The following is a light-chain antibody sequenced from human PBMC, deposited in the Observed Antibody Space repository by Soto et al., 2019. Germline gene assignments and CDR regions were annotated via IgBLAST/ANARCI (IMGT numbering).Light chain of an antibody. V-gene: IGLV1-40*01. CDR1: SSNIGAGYD. Sequence: QSVLTQPPSVSGAPGQRVTISCTGSSSNIGAGYDVHWYQQLPGTAPKLLIYGNSNRPSGVPDRFSGSKSGTSASLAITGLQAEDGADYYCQSYDSSLSDVFGTGTKVTVL. CDR2: GNS. J-gene: IGLJ1*01. CDR3: QSYDSSLSDV.